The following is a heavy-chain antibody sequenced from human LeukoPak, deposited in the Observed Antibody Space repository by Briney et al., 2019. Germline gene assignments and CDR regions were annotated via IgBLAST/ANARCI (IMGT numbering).Heavy chain of an antibody. CDR1: GGSIDIYY. CDR3: ARVSAVAGTYYYYGMDV. Sequence: SETLSLTCTVSGGSIDIYYWSWIRQSAGKGLEWIGRIYTSGSTNYNPSLKSRVAMSVDTSKKQFSLKLSSVTAADTAVYYCARVSAVAGTYYYYGMDVWGQGTTVTVSS. V-gene: IGHV4-4*07. CDR2: IYTSGST. J-gene: IGHJ6*02. D-gene: IGHD6-19*01.